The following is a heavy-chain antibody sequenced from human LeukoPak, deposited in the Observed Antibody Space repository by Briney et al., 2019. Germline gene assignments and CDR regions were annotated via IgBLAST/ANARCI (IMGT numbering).Heavy chain of an antibody. J-gene: IGHJ4*02. CDR1: GGSISSSSYY. V-gene: IGHV4-39*07. Sequence: SETLSLTCTVSGGSISSSSYYWGWIRQPPGKGLEWIGSIYYSGSTYYNPSLKSRVTISVDTSKNQFSLKLSSVTAADTAVYYCARGRRRGRSDYWGQGTLVTVSS. CDR2: IYYSGST. CDR3: ARGRRRGRSDY.